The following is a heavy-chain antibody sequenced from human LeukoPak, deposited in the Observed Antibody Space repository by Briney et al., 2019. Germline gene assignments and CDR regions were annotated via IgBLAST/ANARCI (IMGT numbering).Heavy chain of an antibody. CDR3: ARVAIVVVPAAIPGRYFQH. Sequence: SETLSLTCAVYGGSFSGYYWSWIRLPPGKGLEWIGEINRSGSTNYNPSLKSRVTISVDTSKNQFSLKLSSVTAADTAVYYCARVAIVVVPAAIPGRYFQHWGQGTLVTVSS. CDR1: GGSFSGYY. CDR2: INRSGST. V-gene: IGHV4-34*01. J-gene: IGHJ1*01. D-gene: IGHD2-2*02.